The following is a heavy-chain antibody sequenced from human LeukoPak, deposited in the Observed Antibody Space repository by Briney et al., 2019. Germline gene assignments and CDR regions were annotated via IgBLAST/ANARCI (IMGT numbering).Heavy chain of an antibody. D-gene: IGHD4-17*01. CDR1: GLTVSSKY. CDR3: ARVGGDRVAY. J-gene: IGHJ4*02. V-gene: IGHV3-53*01. Sequence: PGGSLRLSCAASGLTVSSKYMSWVRQAPGKGLEWVSVMYNNGNTHYADSVKGRFTISRDNVKNTLYLQMNSLRPEDTAVYYCARVGGDRVAYWGQGTLVTVYS. CDR2: MYNNGNT.